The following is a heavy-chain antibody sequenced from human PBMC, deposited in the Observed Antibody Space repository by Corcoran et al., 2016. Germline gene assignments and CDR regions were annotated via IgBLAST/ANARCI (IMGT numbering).Heavy chain of an antibody. CDR2: IYYSGST. CDR1: GGSISSYY. J-gene: IGHJ6*02. D-gene: IGHD3-3*01. CDR3: AREHYDFWSGYSDYGMDV. V-gene: IGHV4-59*01. Sequence: QVQLQESGPGLVKPSETLSLTCTVSGGSISSYYWSWIRQPPGKGLEWIGYIYYSGSTNYNPSLKSRVTISVYTSKNQFSLKLSSVTAADTAVYYCAREHYDFWSGYSDYGMDVWGQGTTVTVSS.